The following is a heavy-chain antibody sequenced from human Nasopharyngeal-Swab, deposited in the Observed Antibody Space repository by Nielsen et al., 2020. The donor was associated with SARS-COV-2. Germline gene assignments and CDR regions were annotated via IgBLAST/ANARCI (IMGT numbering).Heavy chain of an antibody. J-gene: IGHJ6*02. Sequence: GESLKISCAASGFTFSSYWMSWVRQAPGKGLEWVANIKQDGSEKYYVDSVKGRFTISRDNAKNSLYLQMNSLRAEDTAVYYCARSSGYDYGMDVWGQGTTVTVSS. D-gene: IGHD3-22*01. CDR1: GFTFSSYW. CDR2: IKQDGSEK. V-gene: IGHV3-7*05. CDR3: ARSSGYDYGMDV.